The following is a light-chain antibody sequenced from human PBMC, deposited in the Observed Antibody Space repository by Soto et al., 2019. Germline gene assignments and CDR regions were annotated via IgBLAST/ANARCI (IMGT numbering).Light chain of an antibody. CDR2: ANS. J-gene: IGLJ3*02. V-gene: IGLV1-47*01. CDR3: AAWDASLGARV. Sequence: QSVLTQPPSASATPGQRVTISCSGGSSNIGNNLVYWYQQLPGTAPKFLIYANSQRPSGVPDRFSGYKSGTSASLAISGLRSGDEAGYYGAAWDASLGARVLGGGTKLTVL. CDR1: SSNIGNNL.